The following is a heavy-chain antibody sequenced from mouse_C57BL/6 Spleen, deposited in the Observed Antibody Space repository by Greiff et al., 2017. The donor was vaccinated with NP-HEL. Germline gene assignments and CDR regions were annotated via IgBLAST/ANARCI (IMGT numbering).Heavy chain of an antibody. CDR2: ISSGGDYI. CDR3: TRSVYYDYDGYFDV. J-gene: IGHJ1*03. V-gene: IGHV5-9-1*02. D-gene: IGHD2-4*01. Sequence: EVKVVESGEGLVKPGGSLKLSCAASGFTFSSYAMSWVRQTPEKRLEWVAYISSGGDYIYYADTVKGRFTISRDNARNTLYLQMSSLKSEDTAMDDCTRSVYYDYDGYFDVWGTGTTVTVSS. CDR1: GFTFSSYA.